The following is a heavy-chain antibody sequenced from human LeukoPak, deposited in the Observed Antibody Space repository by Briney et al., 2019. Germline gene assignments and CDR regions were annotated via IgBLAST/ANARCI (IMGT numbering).Heavy chain of an antibody. CDR1: GYTFTYFG. V-gene: IGHV1-18*01. Sequence: ASVKVSCKTSGYTFTYFGITWVRQAPGQGLEWMGWISAYNGNTNYAQKLQGRVTMTTDTSTSTAYMELRSLRSDDTAVYYCARRGATVTTQYYYYYMDVWGKGTTVTISS. CDR2: ISAYNGNT. D-gene: IGHD4-17*01. CDR3: ARRGATVTTQYYYYYMDV. J-gene: IGHJ6*03.